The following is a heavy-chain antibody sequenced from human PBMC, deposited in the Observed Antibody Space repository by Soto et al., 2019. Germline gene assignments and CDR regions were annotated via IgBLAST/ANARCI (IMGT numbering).Heavy chain of an antibody. Sequence: SETLSLTCTVSGGSISSGGYYWSWIRQRPGKGLEWIGYIYYSGSTYYNPSLKSRVTISVDTSKNQFSLKLSSVTAADTAVYYCAXTRRPLGRRSGSYYFDYWGQGTLVTVSS. CDR2: IYYSGST. CDR3: AXTRRPLGRRSGSYYFDY. V-gene: IGHV4-31*03. D-gene: IGHD3-22*01. J-gene: IGHJ4*02. CDR1: GGSISSGGYY.